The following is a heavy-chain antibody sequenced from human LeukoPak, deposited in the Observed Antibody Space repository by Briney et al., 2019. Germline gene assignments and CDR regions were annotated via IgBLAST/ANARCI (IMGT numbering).Heavy chain of an antibody. D-gene: IGHD6-13*01. J-gene: IGHJ3*02. CDR3: ARHYMAADGGDAFDI. CDR1: GGSISGYY. Sequence: KPSETLSLTCTVSGGSISGYYWTWIRQSPGKGLEWLGYIHYSGSTNYNPSLKSRVTISVDTSKNQFSLKLSSVTAADTAVYYCARHYMAADGGDAFDIWGQGTMVTVSS. V-gene: IGHV4-59*08. CDR2: IHYSGST.